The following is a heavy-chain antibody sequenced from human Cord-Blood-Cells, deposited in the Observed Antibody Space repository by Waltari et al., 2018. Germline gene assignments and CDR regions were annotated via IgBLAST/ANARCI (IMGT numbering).Heavy chain of an antibody. D-gene: IGHD3-10*01. CDR1: GFTFSSYA. J-gene: IGHJ4*02. Sequence: EVQLLESGGGLVQPGGSLRPSCAASGFTFSSYAMSWVRRAPGKGLEWVLAISGSGGSTYYADSVKGRFTIARDNSKNTLYLQMNSLRAEDTAVYYCAKDLSAGPVDYWGQGTLVTVSS. CDR3: AKDLSAGPVDY. CDR2: ISGSGGST. V-gene: IGHV3-23*01.